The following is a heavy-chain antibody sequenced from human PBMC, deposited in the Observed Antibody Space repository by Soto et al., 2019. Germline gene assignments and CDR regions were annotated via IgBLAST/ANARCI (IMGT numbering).Heavy chain of an antibody. D-gene: IGHD6-6*01. J-gene: IGHJ6*03. V-gene: IGHV3-9*01. CDR2: ISWNSGSI. CDR1: GFTFDDYA. Sequence: GGSLRLSCAASGFTFDDYAMHWVRQAPGKGLEWVSGISWNSGSIGYADSVKGRFTISRDNAKNSLYLQMNSLRAEDTALYYCAKSVVKYYYYYMDVWGKGTTVTVSS. CDR3: AKSVVKYYYYYMDV.